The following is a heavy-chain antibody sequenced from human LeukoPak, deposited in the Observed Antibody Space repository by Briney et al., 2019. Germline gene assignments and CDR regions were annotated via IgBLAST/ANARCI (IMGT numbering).Heavy chain of an antibody. CDR1: GGSISSYY. V-gene: IGHV4-59*01. CDR3: ARGSDPPKITIFGVVINGWFDP. J-gene: IGHJ5*02. CDR2: IYYSGST. D-gene: IGHD3-3*01. Sequence: PSETLSLTCTVSGGSISSYYWSWLRQPPGKGLEWVGYIYYSGSTNYNPSLKSRVTISVDTSKNQFSLKLSSVTAADTAVYYCARGSDPPKITIFGVVINGWFDPWGQGTLVTVSS.